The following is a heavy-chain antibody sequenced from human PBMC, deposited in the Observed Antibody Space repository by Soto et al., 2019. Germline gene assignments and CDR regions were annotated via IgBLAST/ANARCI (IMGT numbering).Heavy chain of an antibody. J-gene: IGHJ4*02. V-gene: IGHV3-33*01. CDR3: ARGSRYCSSTSCYAFDY. D-gene: IGHD2-2*01. Sequence: QVQLVESGGGVVQPGRSLRLSCAASGFTFSSYGMHWVRQAPGKGREWVAVIWYDGSNKYYADSVKGRFTISRDNSKNTLYLQMNSLRAEDTAVYYCARGSRYCSSTSCYAFDYWGQGTLVTVSS. CDR2: IWYDGSNK. CDR1: GFTFSSYG.